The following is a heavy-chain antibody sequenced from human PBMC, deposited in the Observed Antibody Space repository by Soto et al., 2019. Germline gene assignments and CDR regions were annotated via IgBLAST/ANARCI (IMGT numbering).Heavy chain of an antibody. CDR2: ISYDGSHK. Sequence: QVQLVESGGGVVQPGRSLILSCAAYGFTFRSHAMYWVRQAPGKGLEWVGVISYDGSHKFYTDSVKGRFSISRDNSRNMLFLQVNSPRTEDTAIYYCAREKGLLLDYSGQGTLVTVSS. CDR1: GFTFRSHA. CDR3: AREKGLLLDY. V-gene: IGHV3-30*04. J-gene: IGHJ4*02.